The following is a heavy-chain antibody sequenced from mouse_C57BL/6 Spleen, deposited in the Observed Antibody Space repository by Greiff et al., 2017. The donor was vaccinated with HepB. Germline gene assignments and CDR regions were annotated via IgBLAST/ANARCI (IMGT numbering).Heavy chain of an antibody. CDR1: GYTFTSYT. V-gene: IGHV1-4*01. J-gene: IGHJ1*03. Sequence: VKLMESGAELARPGASVKMSCKASGYTFTSYTMHWVKQRPGQGLEWIGYINPSSGYTKYNQKFKDKATLTADKSSSTAYMQLSSLTSADSAVYYCARSYYGNWYFDVWGTGTTVTVSS. D-gene: IGHD2-10*01. CDR3: ARSYYGNWYFDV. CDR2: INPSSGYT.